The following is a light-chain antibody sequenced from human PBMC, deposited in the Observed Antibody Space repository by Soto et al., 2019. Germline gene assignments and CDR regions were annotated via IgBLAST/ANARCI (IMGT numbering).Light chain of an antibody. Sequence: EIVMTQSPATLSVSPGERATLSCRASQSVSSNLAWYQQKPGQAPRLLIYGASTRATGIPARFSGSGSGTEFPLTNSSLQSEEFAVYYCQQYNNGPTFGQGTKVEIK. CDR1: QSVSSN. J-gene: IGKJ1*01. CDR2: GAS. V-gene: IGKV3-15*01. CDR3: QQYNNGPT.